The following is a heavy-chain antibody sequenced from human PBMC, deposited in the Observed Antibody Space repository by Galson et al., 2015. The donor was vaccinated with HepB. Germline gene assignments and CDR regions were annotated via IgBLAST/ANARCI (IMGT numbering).Heavy chain of an antibody. CDR1: GFTFSSYA. CDR3: ARESGANYYDSSGDAFDI. V-gene: IGHV3-64*01. CDR2: ISSNGGST. J-gene: IGHJ3*02. D-gene: IGHD3-22*01. Sequence: SLRLSCAASGFTFSSYAMHWVRQAPGKGLEYVSAISSNGGSTYYANSVKGRFTISRDNSKNTLYLQMGSLRAEDMAVYYCARESGANYYDSSGDAFDIWGQGTMVTVSS.